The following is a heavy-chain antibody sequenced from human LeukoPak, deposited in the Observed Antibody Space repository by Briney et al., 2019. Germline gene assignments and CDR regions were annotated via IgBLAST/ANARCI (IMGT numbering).Heavy chain of an antibody. CDR3: ARDVRIAAAGTHYYYYYGMDV. J-gene: IGHJ6*02. CDR2: INHSGST. CDR1: GGSFSGYY. Sequence: PSETLSLTCAVYGGSFSGYYWSWIRQPPGKGLEWIGEINHSGSTNYNPSLKSRVTISVDTSKNQFSLKLSSVTAADTAVYYCARDVRIAAAGTHYYYYYGMDVWGQGTTVTVSS. D-gene: IGHD6-13*01. V-gene: IGHV4-34*01.